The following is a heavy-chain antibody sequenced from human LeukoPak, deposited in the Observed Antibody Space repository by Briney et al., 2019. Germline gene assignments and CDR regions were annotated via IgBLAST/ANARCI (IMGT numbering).Heavy chain of an antibody. CDR3: ERLGRGGISDFFDY. D-gene: IGHD1-14*01. CDR2: IYYSGST. V-gene: IGHV4-59*08. Sequence: SETLSLTCTVSGGSISNYYWSWIRQPPGKGLEWIGYIYYSGSTSYNPSLKTRVTISVDTSKNQFSLKLSSVTAADTAVFYCERLGRGGISDFFDYWGQGTLVTVST. CDR1: GGSISNYY. J-gene: IGHJ4*02.